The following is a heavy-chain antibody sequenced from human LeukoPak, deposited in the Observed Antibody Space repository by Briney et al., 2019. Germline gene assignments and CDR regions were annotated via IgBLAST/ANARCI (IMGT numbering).Heavy chain of an antibody. CDR2: IYYSGST. V-gene: IGHV4-31*03. D-gene: IGHD5-18*01. J-gene: IGHJ5*02. CDR1: GGSISSGGYY. Sequence: PSETLSLTCTVSGGSISSGGYYWSWIRQHPGKGLEWIGYIYYSGSTYYNPSLKSRVTISVDTSKNQFSLKLSSVTAADTAVYYCARDRGYSYGLTNYNWFDPWGQGTLVTVSS. CDR3: ARDRGYSYGLTNYNWFDP.